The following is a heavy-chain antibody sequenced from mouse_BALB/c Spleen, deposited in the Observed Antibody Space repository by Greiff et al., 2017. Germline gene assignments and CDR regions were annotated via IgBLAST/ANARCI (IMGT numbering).Heavy chain of an antibody. D-gene: IGHD2-4*01. J-gene: IGHJ4*01. Sequence: EVMLVESGGGLVQPGGSLRLSCATSGFTFTDYYMSWVRQPPGKALEWLGFIRNKANGYTTEYSASVKGRFTISRDNSQSILYLQMNTLRAEDSATYYCAREITTWAMDYWGQGTSVTVSS. CDR2: IRNKANGYTT. V-gene: IGHV7-3*02. CDR3: AREITTWAMDY. CDR1: GFTFTDYY.